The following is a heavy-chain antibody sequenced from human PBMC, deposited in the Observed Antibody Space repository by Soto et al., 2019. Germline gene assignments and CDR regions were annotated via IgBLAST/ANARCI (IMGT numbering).Heavy chain of an antibody. V-gene: IGHV3-30*03. J-gene: IGHJ6*03. CDR2: ISYDGSNK. CDR3: SRGGDYVLQGYLDV. CDR1: GFTFSSYG. D-gene: IGHD4-17*01. Sequence: PGGSLRLSCAASGFTFSSYGMHWVRQAPGKGLEWVAVISYDGSNKYYADSVKGRFSISRDNSKNTLYLQMNSLRAEDTAVYYCSRGGDYVLQGYLDVWGKGTTVTVSS.